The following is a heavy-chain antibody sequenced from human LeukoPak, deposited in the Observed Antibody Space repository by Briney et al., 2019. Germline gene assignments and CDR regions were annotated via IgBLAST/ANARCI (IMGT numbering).Heavy chain of an antibody. D-gene: IGHD2-2*01. CDR1: GFTFSNAW. V-gene: IGHV3-15*01. J-gene: IGHJ4*02. CDR3: TTGPPYCSSTSCRRDY. CDR2: IKSKTDGGTT. Sequence: PGGSLRLSCAASGFTFSNAWMSWVRQAPGKGLEWVGRIKSKTDGGTTDYAAPVKGRFTISRDDSKNTLYLQMNSLKTEDTAAYYCTTGPPYCSSTSCRRDYWGQGTLVTVSS.